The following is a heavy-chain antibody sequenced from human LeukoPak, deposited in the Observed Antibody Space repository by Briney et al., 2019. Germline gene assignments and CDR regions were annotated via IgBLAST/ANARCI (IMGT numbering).Heavy chain of an antibody. D-gene: IGHD2-2*01. CDR2: ISSSNSYI. Sequence: PGGSLRLSCAASGFTFSSYSMTWVRQAPGKGLEWVSSISSSNSYIYYADSVKGRFTISRDNAKNSLYLQMNSLRAEDTAVYYCAKDRGVNIVVVPAALDYWGQGTLVTVSS. J-gene: IGHJ4*02. CDR1: GFTFSSYS. V-gene: IGHV3-21*04. CDR3: AKDRGVNIVVVPAALDY.